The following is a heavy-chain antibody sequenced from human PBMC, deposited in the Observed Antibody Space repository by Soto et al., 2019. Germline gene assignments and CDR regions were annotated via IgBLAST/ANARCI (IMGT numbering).Heavy chain of an antibody. V-gene: IGHV5-10-1*01. CDR3: ARHLRQDTAMVTLYYFDY. D-gene: IGHD5-18*01. Sequence: GESLKISCKGSGYSFTSYWISWVRQMPGKGLEWMGRIDPSDSYTNYSPSFQGHVTISADKSISTAYLQWSSLKASDTAMYYCARHLRQDTAMVTLYYFDYWGQGTLVTVSS. CDR1: GYSFTSYW. J-gene: IGHJ4*02. CDR2: IDPSDSYT.